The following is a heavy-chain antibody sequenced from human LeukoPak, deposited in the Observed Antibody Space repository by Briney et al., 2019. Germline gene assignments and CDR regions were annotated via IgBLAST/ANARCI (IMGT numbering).Heavy chain of an antibody. V-gene: IGHV3-23*01. CDR1: GFTFSSYA. CDR2: SSVSGGST. Sequence: QPGGSLRLSCAASGFTFSSYAMSWVRQAPGKGLEWVSGSSVSGGSTYYADSVKGRFNISRDNSKNTLYVQMSSLRAEDTAVYHCAKSAYYYDSSGFYWVDFWGPGTLVTVSS. CDR3: AKSAYYYDSSGFYWVDF. J-gene: IGHJ4*02. D-gene: IGHD3-22*01.